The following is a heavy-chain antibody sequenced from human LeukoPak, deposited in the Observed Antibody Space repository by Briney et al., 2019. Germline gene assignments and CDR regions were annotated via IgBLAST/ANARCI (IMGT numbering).Heavy chain of an antibody. D-gene: IGHD4-17*01. CDR1: GGTFSSYA. CDR2: IIPILGIA. CDR3: AREDYGATPRAFDI. J-gene: IGHJ3*02. Sequence: ASVKVSCKASGGTFSSYAISWVRQAPGQRLEWMGRIIPILGIANYAQKFQGRVTITADKSTSTACMELSSLRSEDTAVYYCAREDYGATPRAFDIWGQGTMGTVSS. V-gene: IGHV1-69*04.